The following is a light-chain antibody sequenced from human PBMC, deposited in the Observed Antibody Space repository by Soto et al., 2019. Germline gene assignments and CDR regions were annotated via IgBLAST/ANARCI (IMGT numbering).Light chain of an antibody. V-gene: IGKV3-15*01. CDR1: QSVSSN. CDR3: QQYNNWPRT. J-gene: IGKJ1*01. CDR2: GAS. Sequence: EIVMTQSPATLSVSPGERATLSCRASQSVSSNLAWYQQKPGQAPRLLIYGASTRATGIQARFSGSGSGTEVNLTISSLQSEDFAVYYCQQYNNWPRTFGQGTKVEIK.